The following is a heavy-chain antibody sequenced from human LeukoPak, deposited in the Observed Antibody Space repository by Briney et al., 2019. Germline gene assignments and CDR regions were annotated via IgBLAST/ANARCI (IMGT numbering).Heavy chain of an antibody. CDR1: GGSISSKSYY. CDR3: VRDYGGNAAFLDY. D-gene: IGHD4-23*01. J-gene: IGHJ4*02. Sequence: SETLSLTCTVSGGSISSKSYYWSWVRQPAGTGLEWIGRIYTCGSTDYNPSLKSRVTISRDTAKNEFCLILSSLTAADTAVYYCVRDYGGNAAFLDYWGQGTLVNVSS. CDR2: IYTCGST. V-gene: IGHV4-61*02.